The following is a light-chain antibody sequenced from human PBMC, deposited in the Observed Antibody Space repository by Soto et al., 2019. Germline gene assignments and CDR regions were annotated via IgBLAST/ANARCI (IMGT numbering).Light chain of an antibody. CDR2: ETS. V-gene: IGKV1-17*03. J-gene: IGKJ2*01. Sequence: DVQMAQSPSAMSASVGDRVTIACRASQDISRFVAWFQHKPGRAPERLIYETSNLQPGVPSRFSGSGSGTEFPLAISGLQPEDFATYYCLKHNTYPYTFGHGTKLEIK. CDR3: LKHNTYPYT. CDR1: QDISRF.